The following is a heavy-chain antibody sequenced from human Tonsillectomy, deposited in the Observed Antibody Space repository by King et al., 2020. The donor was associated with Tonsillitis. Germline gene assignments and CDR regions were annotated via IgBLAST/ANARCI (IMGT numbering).Heavy chain of an antibody. J-gene: IGHJ6*02. Sequence: VQLVESGGGVVQPGRSLRLSCAASGFTFSSYAMYWVRQAPGKGLEWVAVISYDGSNKYYADSVKGRFTISRDISKNTLYLQMNSLRAEDTAVYYCARDPVKFHFGVDYGMDVWGQGTTVTVSS. CDR2: ISYDGSNK. D-gene: IGHD3-3*01. V-gene: IGHV3-30-3*01. CDR3: ARDPVKFHFGVDYGMDV. CDR1: GFTFSSYA.